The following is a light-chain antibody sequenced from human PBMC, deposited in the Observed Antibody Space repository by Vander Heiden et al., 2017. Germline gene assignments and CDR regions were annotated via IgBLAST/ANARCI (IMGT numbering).Light chain of an antibody. CDR2: DDY. CDR1: SIGSKR. Sequence: SYVLTQPPSVSVAPGQTARITCGGSSIGSKRVHWYQQRPGQAPVVVVYDDYDRPSGIPERFSGSNSGNTATLTISRVEAGDEADYYCQVWDSSSDVVFGGGTKLTVL. J-gene: IGLJ2*01. V-gene: IGLV3-21*02. CDR3: QVWDSSSDVV.